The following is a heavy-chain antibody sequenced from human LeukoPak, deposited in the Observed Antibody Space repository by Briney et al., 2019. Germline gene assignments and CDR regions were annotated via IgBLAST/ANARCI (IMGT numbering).Heavy chain of an antibody. CDR1: GYTFTSYG. V-gene: IGHV1-18*01. Sequence: GASVKVSCKASGYTFTSYGISWVRQAPGQGLEWMGWISAYNGNTNYAQKLQGRVTMTTDTSTSTAYMELRSLRAEDTAVYYCARDGTTQQYYYYYYMDVWGKGTTVTVSS. J-gene: IGHJ6*03. D-gene: IGHD2/OR15-2a*01. CDR2: ISAYNGNT. CDR3: ARDGTTQQYYYYYYMDV.